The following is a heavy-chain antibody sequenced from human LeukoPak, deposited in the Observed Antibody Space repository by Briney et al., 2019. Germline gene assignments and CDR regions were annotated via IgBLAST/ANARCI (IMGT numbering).Heavy chain of an antibody. CDR1: GLTFSTSG. D-gene: IGHD6-19*01. Sequence: GGSLRLSCAASGLTFSTSGMHWVRQAPGKGLEWVAFIQYDESDKYYADSVRGRLTISRDNSKNTLYLQMNSLRAEDTAVYYFAREGGIIVAGKFDSWGQGTLVTVSS. CDR3: AREGGIIVAGKFDS. V-gene: IGHV3-30*02. J-gene: IGHJ4*02. CDR2: IQYDESDK.